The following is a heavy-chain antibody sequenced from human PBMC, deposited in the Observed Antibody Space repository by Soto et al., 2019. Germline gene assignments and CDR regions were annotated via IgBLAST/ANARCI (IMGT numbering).Heavy chain of an antibody. D-gene: IGHD2-15*01. CDR3: ASQVAATDYFDY. J-gene: IGHJ4*02. V-gene: IGHV3-11*01. CDR1: GFTFSDYY. Sequence: GGSLRLSCAASGFTFSDYYMSWIRQAPGKGLEWVSYISSSGSTIYYADSVKGRFTISRDNAKNSLYLQMNSLRAEDTAVYYCASQVAATDYFDYWGQGTLVTVSS. CDR2: ISSSGSTI.